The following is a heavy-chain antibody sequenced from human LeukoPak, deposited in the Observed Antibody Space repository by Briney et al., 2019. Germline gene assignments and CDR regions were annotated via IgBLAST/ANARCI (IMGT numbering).Heavy chain of an antibody. D-gene: IGHD3-22*01. CDR1: GGSISSGGYY. CDR2: IYYSGST. V-gene: IGHV4-31*03. J-gene: IGHJ4*02. CDR3: ARVHAFGTPDSSGYYYYFDY. Sequence: SETLSLTCTVSGGSISSGGYYWSWIRQHPGKGLEWIVYIYYSGSTYYNPSLKSRVTISVDTSKNQFSLKLSSVTAADTAVYYCARVHAFGTPDSSGYYYYFDYWGQGTLVTVSS.